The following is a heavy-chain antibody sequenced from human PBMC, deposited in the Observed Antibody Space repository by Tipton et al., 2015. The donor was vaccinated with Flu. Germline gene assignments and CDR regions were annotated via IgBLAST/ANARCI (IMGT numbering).Heavy chain of an antibody. CDR2: IYTSGST. J-gene: IGHJ4*02. Sequence: TLSLTCTVSGGSISSGSYYWSWIRQPAGKGLEWIGRIYTSGSTNYNPSLKSRVTISVDTSKNQFSLKLSSVTAADTAVYYCARDTSSGRGHYWGQVTLVTVSS. V-gene: IGHV4-61*02. CDR1: GGSISSGSYY. CDR3: ARDTSSGRGHY. D-gene: IGHD6-19*01.